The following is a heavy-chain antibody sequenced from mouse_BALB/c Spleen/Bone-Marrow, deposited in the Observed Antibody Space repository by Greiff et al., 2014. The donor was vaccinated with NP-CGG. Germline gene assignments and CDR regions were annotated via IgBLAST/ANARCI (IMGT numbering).Heavy chain of an antibody. Sequence: VKLMESGAELVRPGASVKLSCKASGYTFTSYWINWVKQRPGQGLEWIGNIYPSDNYTNYNQKFKDKATLTVDKSSSTAYMQLSSPTSEDSAVYYCTREGYYGSSYVDYWGQGTTLTVSS. J-gene: IGHJ2*01. V-gene: IGHV1-69*02. D-gene: IGHD1-1*01. CDR1: GYTFTSYW. CDR3: TREGYYGSSYVDY. CDR2: IYPSDNYT.